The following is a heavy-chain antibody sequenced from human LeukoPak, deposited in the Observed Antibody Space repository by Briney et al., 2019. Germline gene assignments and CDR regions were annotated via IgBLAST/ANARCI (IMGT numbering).Heavy chain of an antibody. J-gene: IGHJ4*02. V-gene: IGHV1-18*01. CDR3: ARERTGYSSGWYLDY. CDR2: ISAYNGNT. Sequence: ASVKVSCKASGYTFTSYGISWVRQAPGQGLEWMGWISAYNGNTNYAQKLQGRVTMTTDTSTSTAYMELRSLRSDDTAVYYCARERTGYSSGWYLDYWGQGTLVTVSS. D-gene: IGHD6-19*01. CDR1: GYTFTSYG.